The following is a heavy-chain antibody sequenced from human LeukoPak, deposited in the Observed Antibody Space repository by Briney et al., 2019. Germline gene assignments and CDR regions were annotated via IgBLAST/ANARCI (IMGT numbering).Heavy chain of an antibody. CDR1: GYTFTSYG. V-gene: IGHV1-18*01. CDR2: ISAYNGNT. D-gene: IGHD6-13*01. CDR3: ARDLGSSSCAY. J-gene: IGHJ4*02. Sequence: ASVKVSCRASGYTFTSYGISWVRQAPGQGLEWMGWISAYNGNTNYAQKLQGRVTMTTNTSTSTAYMELRSLRSDDTDVYECARDLGSSSCAYWGQGTLVTVSS.